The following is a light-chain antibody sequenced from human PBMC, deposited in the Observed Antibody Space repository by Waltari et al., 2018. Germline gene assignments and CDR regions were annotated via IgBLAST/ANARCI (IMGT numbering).Light chain of an antibody. J-gene: IGKJ1*01. CDR3: QHYLRLPVA. V-gene: IGKV3-20*01. Sequence: EIVLTQSPGTLSLSPGERAIVSCRASQSVGRTLAWYQQKPGQAPRLLIYGTSNRATGIPDRFIGSGSGTEFSLTIRGLEPEDSAVYYCQHYLRLPVAFGQGTKVEIK. CDR2: GTS. CDR1: QSVGRT.